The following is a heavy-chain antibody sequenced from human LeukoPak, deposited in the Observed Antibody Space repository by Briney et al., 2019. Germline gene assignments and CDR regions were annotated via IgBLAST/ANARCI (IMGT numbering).Heavy chain of an antibody. CDR3: ARANCSSTSCAPDY. J-gene: IGHJ4*02. CDR1: GYTFTSYG. Sequence: ASVKVSCKASGYTFTSYGISWVRQAPGQGLEWMGIINPSGGSTIYAQKFQGRVTMTRDTSTSTVYMELSSLRSEDTAVYYCARANCSSTSCAPDYWGQGMLVTVSS. CDR2: INPSGGST. D-gene: IGHD2-2*01. V-gene: IGHV1-46*01.